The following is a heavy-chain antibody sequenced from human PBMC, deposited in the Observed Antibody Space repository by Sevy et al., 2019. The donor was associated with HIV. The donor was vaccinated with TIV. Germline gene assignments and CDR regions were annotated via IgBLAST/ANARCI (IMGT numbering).Heavy chain of an antibody. CDR3: ASDRVTVVLPLVAFDV. D-gene: IGHD3-22*01. CDR2: IYSSGST. V-gene: IGHV4-4*07. CDR1: GDSITSHY. Sequence: SETLSLTCTVSGDSITSHYWSWIRQPAAKGLEWIGRIYSSGSTNYNPSLGNRVTMSVDTSKNQFSLKLSSVTAADTAGYYCASDRVTVVLPLVAFDVWGQGTMVTISS. J-gene: IGHJ3*01.